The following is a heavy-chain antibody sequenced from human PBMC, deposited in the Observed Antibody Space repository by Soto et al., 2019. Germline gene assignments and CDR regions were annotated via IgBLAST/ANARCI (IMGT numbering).Heavy chain of an antibody. J-gene: IGHJ6*02. V-gene: IGHV3-23*01. CDR1: GFTFSSYA. CDR2: ISGSGGST. CDR3: AKGFSGYSSSWYTFDYYYYGMDV. D-gene: IGHD6-13*01. Sequence: GGSLRLSCAASGFTFSSYAMSWVRQAPGKGLEWVSAISGSGGSTYYADSVKGRFTISRDNSKNTLYLQMNSLRAEDTAVYYCAKGFSGYSSSWYTFDYYYYGMDVWGQGTTVTVS.